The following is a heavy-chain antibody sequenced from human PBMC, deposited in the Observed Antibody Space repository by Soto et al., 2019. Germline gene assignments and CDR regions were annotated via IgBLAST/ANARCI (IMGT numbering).Heavy chain of an antibody. CDR2: ISYDGSHK. V-gene: IGHV3-30-3*01. Sequence: LRLSCAASGFTFSNFAMYRVRQAPGKGLEWVTVISYDGSHKYYADSVKGRFTISRDNSKNTLYLQMNNLRAEDSAVYFCARDYSYQRAMDVWGQGTTVTVSS. J-gene: IGHJ6*02. D-gene: IGHD2-15*01. CDR1: GFTFSNFA. CDR3: ARDYSYQRAMDV.